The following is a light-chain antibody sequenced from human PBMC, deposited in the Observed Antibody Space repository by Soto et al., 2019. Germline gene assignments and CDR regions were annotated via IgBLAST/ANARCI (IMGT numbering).Light chain of an antibody. CDR3: SSFTSDRIYV. J-gene: IGLJ1*01. Sequence: QSFLAQPTSVSGSPGQSITISCTGNHNDIGTYDYVSWYRQHPGRAPRLLIYGVTTRPSGISDRFSASKSGLTASLTISGLQPEDEADYYCSSFTSDRIYVFGPGTKSPS. CDR2: GVT. CDR1: HNDIGTYDY. V-gene: IGLV2-14*03.